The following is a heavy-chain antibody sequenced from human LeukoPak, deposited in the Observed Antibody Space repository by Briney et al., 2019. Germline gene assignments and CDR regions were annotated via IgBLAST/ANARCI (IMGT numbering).Heavy chain of an antibody. CDR1: GGTFNTFA. D-gene: IGHD2-2*03. Sequence: SVKVSCKASGGTFNTFAIIWVRQAPGQGLEWMGRIIPIFGTANYAQKFQGRVTITADKSTSTAYMELSSLRSEDTAVYYCVRGGYCSSSSCYADLGRFDPWGQGTLVTVSS. CDR3: VRGGYCSSSSCYADLGRFDP. J-gene: IGHJ5*02. V-gene: IGHV1-69*06. CDR2: IIPIFGTA.